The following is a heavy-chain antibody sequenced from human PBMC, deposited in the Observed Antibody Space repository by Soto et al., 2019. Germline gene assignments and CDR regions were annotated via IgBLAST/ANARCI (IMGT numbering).Heavy chain of an antibody. D-gene: IGHD3-10*01. V-gene: IGHV3-30-3*01. CDR3: VRSRSGAVADSFDL. CDR1: GFTFSRHA. Sequence: GSLRLSCEGSGFTFSRHALHWVRQAPGKGLEWVAVVSKDGSVKYWIESVKGRFTLSRDNSKNTVYLEMNSLRPEDTGVYYCVRSRSGAVADSFDLWGQGTLVTVSS. CDR2: VSKDGSVK. J-gene: IGHJ4*02.